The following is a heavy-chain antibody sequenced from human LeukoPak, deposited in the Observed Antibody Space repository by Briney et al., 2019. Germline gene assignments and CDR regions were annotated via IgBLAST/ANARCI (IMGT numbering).Heavy chain of an antibody. V-gene: IGHV1-69*05. Sequence: GASVKVSCKASGGTFSSYAISWVRQAPGQGLEWMGGIIPIFGTANCAQKFQGRVTMTTDTSTSTAYVELRSLRSDDTAVYYCARDPDISTNWFDPWGQGTLVTVSS. CDR1: GGTFSSYA. J-gene: IGHJ5*02. D-gene: IGHD3-9*01. CDR2: IIPIFGTA. CDR3: ARDPDISTNWFDP.